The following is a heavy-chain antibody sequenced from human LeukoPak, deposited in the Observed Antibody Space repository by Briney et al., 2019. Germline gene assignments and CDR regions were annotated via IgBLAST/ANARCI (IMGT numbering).Heavy chain of an antibody. V-gene: IGHV3-21*04. CDR1: GFTFSSYS. J-gene: IGHJ6*02. CDR2: ISSSSSYI. CDR3: AKDRSGGDYYYYGMDV. D-gene: IGHD3-10*01. Sequence: SGGSLRLSCAASGFTFSSYSMNWVRQAPGKGLEWVSSISSSSSYIYYADSVKGRFTISRDNAKNSLYLQMYSLRAEDTAVYYCAKDRSGGDYYYYGMDVWGQGTTVTVSS.